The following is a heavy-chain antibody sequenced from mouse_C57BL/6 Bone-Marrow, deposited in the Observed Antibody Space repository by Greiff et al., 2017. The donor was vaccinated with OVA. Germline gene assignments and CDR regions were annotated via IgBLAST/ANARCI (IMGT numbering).Heavy chain of an antibody. CDR1: GYTFTSYW. J-gene: IGHJ2*01. CDR2: IYPGSGST. V-gene: IGHV1-55*01. CDR3: ARYTYDSDY. Sequence: QVQLQQPGAELVKPGASVKMSCKASGYTFTSYWITWVKQRPGQGLEWIGDIYPGSGSTNYNEKFKSKSTLTVDTSSSTAYMQLSSLTSVGAAVYYCARYTYDSDYWGQGTTLTVSS. D-gene: IGHD2-4*01.